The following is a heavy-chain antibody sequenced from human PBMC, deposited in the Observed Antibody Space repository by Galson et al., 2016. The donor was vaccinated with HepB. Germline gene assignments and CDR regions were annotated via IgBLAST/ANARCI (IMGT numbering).Heavy chain of an antibody. J-gene: IGHJ4*02. D-gene: IGHD2-2*01. CDR2: MSYDGNIK. Sequence: SLRLSCAASGFTFSAYATHWVRQAPGKGLEWLAVMSYDGNIKQYADSVKGRFTISRHNSKKTMYLQMNSLRGDDTAVYYCARDARPTASWHYFDYWGQGTLVTVSS. CDR3: ARDARPTASWHYFDY. CDR1: GFTFSAYA. V-gene: IGHV3-30-3*01.